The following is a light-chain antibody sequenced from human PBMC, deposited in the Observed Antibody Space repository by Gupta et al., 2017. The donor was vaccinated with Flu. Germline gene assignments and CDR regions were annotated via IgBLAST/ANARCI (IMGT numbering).Light chain of an antibody. V-gene: IGLV1-51*01. CDR2: DNN. Sequence: QPASTQPPSAAAAPGQKFTISCSGSSSNIGNNYVSCYQQHPRTAPTLLIYDNNSRPPAIPARFSASTSATSATLRITGLQPGDEADYYCGTWDSSRSAVVFGGGTKLTVL. CDR1: SSNIGNNY. CDR3: GTWDSSRSAVV. J-gene: IGLJ2*01.